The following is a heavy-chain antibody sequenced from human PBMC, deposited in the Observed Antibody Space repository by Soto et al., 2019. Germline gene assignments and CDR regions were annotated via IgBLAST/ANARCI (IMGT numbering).Heavy chain of an antibody. Sequence: PSETLCRTCAVSCGSIISGGYSWSWIRQPPGKGLEWIGYIYHSGSTYYNPSLKSRVTISVDRSKNQFSLKLSSVTAADTAVYYCARGDGVFDGYFDYWGQGTLVTAPQ. CDR1: CGSIISGGYS. D-gene: IGHD3-10*01. CDR3: ARGDGVFDGYFDY. J-gene: IGHJ4*02. V-gene: IGHV4-30-2*01. CDR2: IYHSGST.